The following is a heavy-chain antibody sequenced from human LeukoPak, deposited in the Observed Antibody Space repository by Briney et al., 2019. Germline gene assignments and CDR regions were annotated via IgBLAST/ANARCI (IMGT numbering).Heavy chain of an antibody. J-gene: IGHJ6*03. D-gene: IGHD2-15*01. CDR2: IYYSGST. V-gene: IGHV4-59*01. CDR1: GGSISSYY. CDR3: AREGRCSGGSCYSYYYYMDV. Sequence: SETLSLTCTVSGGSISSYYWSWIRQPPGKGLEWIGYIYYSGSTNYNPSLKSRVTISVDTSKNQFSLKLSSVTAADTAVYYCAREGRCSGGSCYSYYYYMDVWGKGTTVTVSS.